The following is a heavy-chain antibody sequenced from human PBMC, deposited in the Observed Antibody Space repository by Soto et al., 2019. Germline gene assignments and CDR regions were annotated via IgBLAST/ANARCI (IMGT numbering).Heavy chain of an antibody. J-gene: IGHJ6*02. Sequence: QVQLQQWGAGLLKPSETLSLTCAVYGGSFSGYYWSWIRQPPGKGLEWIGEINHSGSTNYNPSLKSRVTISVDMSKNQFSLKLSSVTAADTAVYYCARDVNYGMDVWGQGTTVTVSS. CDR2: INHSGST. V-gene: IGHV4-34*01. CDR3: ARDVNYGMDV. CDR1: GGSFSGYY.